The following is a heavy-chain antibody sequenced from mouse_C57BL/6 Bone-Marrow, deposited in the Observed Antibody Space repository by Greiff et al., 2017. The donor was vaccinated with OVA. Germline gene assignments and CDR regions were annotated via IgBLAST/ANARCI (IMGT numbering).Heavy chain of an antibody. CDR1: GYTFTSYW. D-gene: IGHD2-4*01. CDR2: IHPSDSDT. V-gene: IGHV1-74*01. Sequence: QVQLQQSGAELVKPGASVKVSCKASGYTFTSYWMHWVKQRPGQGLEWIGRIHPSDSDTNYNQKFKGKATLTVDKSSSTAYMQLSSLTSEDSAVYYCARKSDYDRAWFAYWGQGTLVTVSA. CDR3: ARKSDYDRAWFAY. J-gene: IGHJ3*01.